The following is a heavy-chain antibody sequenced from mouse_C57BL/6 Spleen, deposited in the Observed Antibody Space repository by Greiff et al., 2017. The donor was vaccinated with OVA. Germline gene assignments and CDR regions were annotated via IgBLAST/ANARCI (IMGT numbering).Heavy chain of an antibody. V-gene: IGHV8-8*01. J-gene: IGHJ2*01. CDR3: ARIEENGSSLYYFDY. CDR2: IWWDDDK. D-gene: IGHD1-1*01. CDR1: GFSLSTFGMG. Sequence: QVTLKVSGPGILQPSQTLSLTCSFSGFSLSTFGMGVGWFRQPSGKGLEWLEHIWWDDDKYYNPALKSRLTISKDTSKNQVFLKIANVDTADTATYYCARIEENGSSLYYFDYWGQGTTLTVSS.